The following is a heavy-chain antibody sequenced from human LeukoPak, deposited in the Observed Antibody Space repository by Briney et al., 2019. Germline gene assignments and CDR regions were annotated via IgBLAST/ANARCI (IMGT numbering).Heavy chain of an antibody. CDR1: GFTFSSYA. D-gene: IGHD5-18*01. CDR2: ISYDGSNK. J-gene: IGHJ4*02. V-gene: IGHV3-30-3*01. Sequence: GGSLRLSCAASGFTFSSYAMHWVRQAPGKGLEWVAVISYDGSNKYYADSVKGRFTISRDNSKNTLYLQMNSLRAEDTAVYYCAREGEKLWPTTYYFDYWGQGTLVTVSS. CDR3: AREGEKLWPTTYYFDY.